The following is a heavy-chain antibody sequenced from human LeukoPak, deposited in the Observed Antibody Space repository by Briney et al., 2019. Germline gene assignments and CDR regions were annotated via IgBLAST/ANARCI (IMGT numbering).Heavy chain of an antibody. CDR3: ARGHDYGDYVTWFDP. CDR1: GGSFSGYY. D-gene: IGHD4-17*01. Sequence: PSETLSLTCAVYGGSFSGYYWSWIRQPPGKGLEWIGEINHSGSTNYNPSLKSRVTISVDTSKNQFSLKLSSVTAADTAVCYCARGHDYGDYVTWFDPWGQGTLVTVSS. V-gene: IGHV4-34*01. J-gene: IGHJ5*02. CDR2: INHSGST.